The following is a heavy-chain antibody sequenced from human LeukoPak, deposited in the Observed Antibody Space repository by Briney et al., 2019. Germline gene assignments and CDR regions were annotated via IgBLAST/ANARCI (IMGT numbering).Heavy chain of an antibody. D-gene: IGHD3-10*01. V-gene: IGHV3-23*01. CDR2: ISSSGGII. CDR3: AKPYNPGSGSYDY. CDR1: GFTFSSYD. Sequence: GGSLRLSCAASGFTFSSYDMSWVRQAPGKGLEWVSVISSSGGIIYYADSVRGRFTISRDNSKNTLYLQMNSLRAEDTAVYYCAKPYNPGSGSYDYWGQETLVTVSS. J-gene: IGHJ4*02.